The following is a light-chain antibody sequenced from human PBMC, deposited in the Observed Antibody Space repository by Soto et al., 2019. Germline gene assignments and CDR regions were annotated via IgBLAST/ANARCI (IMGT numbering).Light chain of an antibody. J-gene: IGKJ1*01. Sequence: DIPMTQSPSTLSTSVGDSVTITCRASQPIRRYLAWYQQKPGRAPKLLVYMASTLETGVPSRFSGSGSGTEFTLTISSLQHDDFATYYCQQYSTFSRTFGQGTKVEVK. CDR2: MAS. CDR1: QPIRRY. V-gene: IGKV1-5*03. CDR3: QQYSTFSRT.